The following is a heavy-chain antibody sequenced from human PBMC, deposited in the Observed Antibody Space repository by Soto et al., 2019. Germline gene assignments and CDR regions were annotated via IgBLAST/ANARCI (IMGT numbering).Heavy chain of an antibody. CDR2: IYYSGST. Sequence: SETLSLTCTVSGGSISSYYWSWIRQPPGKGLEWIGYIYYSGSTNYNPSLKSRVTISVDTSKNQFSLKLSSVTAADTAVYYCARRAVGYSGYDYYFDYWGQGTLVTVSS. V-gene: IGHV4-59*08. CDR3: ARRAVGYSGYDYYFDY. D-gene: IGHD5-12*01. J-gene: IGHJ4*02. CDR1: GGSISSYY.